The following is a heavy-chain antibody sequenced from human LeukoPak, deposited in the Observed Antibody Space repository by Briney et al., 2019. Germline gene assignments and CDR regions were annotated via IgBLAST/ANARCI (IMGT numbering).Heavy chain of an antibody. J-gene: IGHJ6*02. V-gene: IGHV4-39*01. CDR2: IYYSGSN. CDR1: GCSISSSSYY. Sequence: SETLSLTCTVSGCSISSSSYYWGWIRPPPGKGLEWIGSIYYSGSNYYNPSLNSRVTISVDTSKNQFSLKLSSVTAADTAVYYCASPFLGYCSGGSCPKTYYYYGMDVWGQGTTVTVSS. CDR3: ASPFLGYCSGGSCPKTYYYYGMDV. D-gene: IGHD2-15*01.